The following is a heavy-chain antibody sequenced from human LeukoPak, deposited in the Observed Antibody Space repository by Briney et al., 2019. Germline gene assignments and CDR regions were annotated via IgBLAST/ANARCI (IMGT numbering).Heavy chain of an antibody. V-gene: IGHV3-30*18. D-gene: IGHD2-8*01. J-gene: IGHJ4*02. Sequence: GRSLRLSCAASAFIFSSYDMHWVRQAPGMGLEWVALISHDGTNKQYADSVKGRFTISRDNSKNTLYLQMNSLRAEDTAVYYCVKDGLMRFFDYWGQGTLVTVSS. CDR3: VKDGLMRFFDY. CDR1: AFIFSSYD. CDR2: ISHDGTNK.